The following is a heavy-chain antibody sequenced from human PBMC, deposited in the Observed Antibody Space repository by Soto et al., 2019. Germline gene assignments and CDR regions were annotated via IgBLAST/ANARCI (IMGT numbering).Heavy chain of an antibody. CDR1: GFTFIDYA. CDR2: ISRDGSLK. D-gene: IGHD1-1*01. CDR3: ARDWNHGDLDY. Sequence: GGSLRLSCAPSGFTFIDYAMHWVRQAPGKGLEWVAFISRDGSLKYYTDSVKGRFTISRDDSRGTVYLQMNSPRSDDTAVYYCARDWNHGDLDYWGQGTLGTVSA. J-gene: IGHJ4*02. V-gene: IGHV3-30-3*01.